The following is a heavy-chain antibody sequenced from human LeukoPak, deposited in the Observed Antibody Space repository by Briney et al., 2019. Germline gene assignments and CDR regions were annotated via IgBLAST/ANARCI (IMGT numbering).Heavy chain of an antibody. V-gene: IGHV4-34*01. CDR3: ATAGLCSSGSCLRSAWSDP. Sequence: SEPLSLTCAVYGGSFSGYYWNWIRQPPGKGVEWIGEINHRGSTTYNPSLKSRVTISLHTSNNQLSLNPTPVTPADTAVYYCATAGLCSSGSCLRSAWSDPWGQGTLVTVSS. CDR2: INHRGST. D-gene: IGHD2-15*01. J-gene: IGHJ5*02. CDR1: GGSFSGYY.